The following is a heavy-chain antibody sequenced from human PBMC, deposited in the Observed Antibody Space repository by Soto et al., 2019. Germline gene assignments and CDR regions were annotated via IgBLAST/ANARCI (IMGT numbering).Heavy chain of an antibody. CDR2: IIPIFGTA. V-gene: IGHV1-69*13. D-gene: IGHD5-18*01. Sequence: SVKVSCKASGGTFSSYAISWVRQAPGQGLEWMGGIIPIFGTANYAQKSQGRVTITADESTSTAYMELSSLRSEDTAVYYCARDRVAMVNHYYYYGMDVWGQGPRSPSP. J-gene: IGHJ6*02. CDR3: ARDRVAMVNHYYYYGMDV. CDR1: GGTFSSYA.